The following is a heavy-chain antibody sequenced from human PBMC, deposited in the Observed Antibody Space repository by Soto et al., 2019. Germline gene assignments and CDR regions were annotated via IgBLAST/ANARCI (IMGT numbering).Heavy chain of an antibody. CDR2: IYYSGST. Sequence: QVQLQESGPGLVKPSQTLSLTCTVSGGSISSGGYYWSWIRQHPGKGLEWIGYIYYSGSTYYNPSPKXRXTXSVETSKNQFSLKLSSVTAADTAVYYCARFGRGEYYSYGMDVWGQGTTVTVSS. CDR1: GGSISSGGYY. J-gene: IGHJ6*02. V-gene: IGHV4-31*03. D-gene: IGHD2-15*01. CDR3: ARFGRGEYYSYGMDV.